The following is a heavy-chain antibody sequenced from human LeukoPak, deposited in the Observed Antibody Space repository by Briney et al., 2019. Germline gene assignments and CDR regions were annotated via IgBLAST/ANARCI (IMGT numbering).Heavy chain of an antibody. D-gene: IGHD6-13*01. V-gene: IGHV3-48*01. Sequence: GGSLRLSCAASGFTFSSYSMNWVRQAPGKGLEWVSYISSSSSTIYYADSVKGRFTISRDNAKNSLYLQMNSLRAEDTAVYYCARARDSSWDYWGQGTLVTVSS. CDR2: ISSSSSTI. J-gene: IGHJ4*02. CDR1: GFTFSSYS. CDR3: ARARDSSWDY.